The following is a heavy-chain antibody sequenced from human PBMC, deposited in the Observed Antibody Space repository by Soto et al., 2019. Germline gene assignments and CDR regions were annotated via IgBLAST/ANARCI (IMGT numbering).Heavy chain of an antibody. D-gene: IGHD1-1*01. J-gene: IGHJ3*01. CDR2: LYDVDGS. Sequence: GGSLRLSCAAFGFTISGKKYVAWVRQAPGKGLEWVSALYDVDGSFYADSVKGRFTTSSDSSKTTVYLQMNDLRPDDTAVYYCATWHEREHAYDVWGQGXTVTVSS. CDR3: ATWHEREHAYDV. V-gene: IGHV3-53*01. CDR1: GFTISGKKY.